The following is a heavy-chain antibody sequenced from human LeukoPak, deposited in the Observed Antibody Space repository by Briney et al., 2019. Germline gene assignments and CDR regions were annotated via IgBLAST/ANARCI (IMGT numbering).Heavy chain of an antibody. V-gene: IGHV3-21*01. CDR1: GFTFSSYS. D-gene: IGHD3-3*01. CDR3: ARHAASPYDFWSGYYTDYYYYMDV. J-gene: IGHJ6*03. CDR2: ISSSSSYI. Sequence: GSLRLSCAASGFTFSSYSMNWVRQAPGKGLEWVSSISSSSSYIYYADSVKGRFTISRDNAKNSLYLQMNSLRAEDTAVYYCARHAASPYDFWSGYYTDYYYYMDVWGKGTTVTVSS.